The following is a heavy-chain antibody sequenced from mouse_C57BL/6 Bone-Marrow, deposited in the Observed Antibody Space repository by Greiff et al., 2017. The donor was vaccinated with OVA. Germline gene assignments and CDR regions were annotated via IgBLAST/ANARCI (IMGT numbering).Heavy chain of an antibody. D-gene: IGHD2-4*01. V-gene: IGHV1-69*01. CDR1: GYTFTSYW. CDR3: ARAPSYDYDLFAY. CDR2: IDPSDSYT. J-gene: IGHJ3*01. Sequence: QVQLQQPGAELVMPGASVKLSCKASGYTFTSYWMHWVKQRPGQGLEWIGEIDPSDSYTNYNQKFKGKSTLTVDKSSSTAYMQLSSLTSEDSAVYDCARAPSYDYDLFAYWGQGTLVTVSA.